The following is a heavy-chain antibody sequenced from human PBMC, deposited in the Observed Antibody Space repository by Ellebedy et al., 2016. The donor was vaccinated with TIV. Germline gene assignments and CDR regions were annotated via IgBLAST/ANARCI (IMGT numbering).Heavy chain of an antibody. CDR3: ARGGYCSGSGCYEDY. CDR2: INPSGGST. V-gene: IGHV1-46*01. J-gene: IGHJ4*02. CDR1: GYTFTSYY. Sequence: ASVKVSXXASGYTFTSYYMHWVRQAPGQGLEWMGIINPSGGSTSYAQKFQGRVTMTRDTSTSTAYMELRSLRSDDTAVYSCARGGYCSGSGCYEDYWGRGTLVTVSS. D-gene: IGHD2-15*01.